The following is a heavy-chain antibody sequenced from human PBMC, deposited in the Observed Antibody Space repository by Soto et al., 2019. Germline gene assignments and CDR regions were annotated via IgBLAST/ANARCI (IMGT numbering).Heavy chain of an antibody. D-gene: IGHD1-26*01. J-gene: IGHJ3*02. CDR1: GYRFTVYA. CDR2: ISAYSGNT. V-gene: IGHV1-18*01. Sequence: ALLKVACKASGYRFTVYASRCGSKDPGQGLEWMGWISAYSGNTNYSQKLQGRVTMTTDTSASTAYMELRSLRSDDTAVYYCARISGSYFAFDIWGQGTMVTVSS. CDR3: ARISGSYFAFDI.